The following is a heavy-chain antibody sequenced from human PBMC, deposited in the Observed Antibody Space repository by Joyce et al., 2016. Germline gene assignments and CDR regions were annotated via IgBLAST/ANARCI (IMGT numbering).Heavy chain of an antibody. CDR3: AREGLATTGAIDS. CDR2: IKQDGSEK. D-gene: IGHD1-1*01. V-gene: IGHV3-7*01. CDR1: GFIFRTYW. Sequence: EVQLVESGGGLVQPGGSLSLSCAASGFIFRTYWMSWVRQAPGKGLEWVANIKQDGSEKYYVDSVKGRFTISRDNANNSLHLQMNSLRAGDTALYYCAREGLATTGAIDSWGQGTLVTVSS. J-gene: IGHJ4*02.